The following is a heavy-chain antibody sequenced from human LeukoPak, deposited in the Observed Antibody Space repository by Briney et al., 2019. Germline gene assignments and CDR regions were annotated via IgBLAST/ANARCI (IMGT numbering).Heavy chain of an antibody. CDR2: ISGTGSNT. Sequence: GGSLRLSCAASGFTFSNSAMSCVRQAPGKGLEWVSTISGTGSNTYYADSVKGRFTISRDNSKNTLYLQMNSLRAEDTAVYFCAARPPVIVAGPFDYWGQGILVTVSS. D-gene: IGHD5-12*01. V-gene: IGHV3-23*01. CDR1: GFTFSNSA. J-gene: IGHJ4*02. CDR3: AARPPVIVAGPFDY.